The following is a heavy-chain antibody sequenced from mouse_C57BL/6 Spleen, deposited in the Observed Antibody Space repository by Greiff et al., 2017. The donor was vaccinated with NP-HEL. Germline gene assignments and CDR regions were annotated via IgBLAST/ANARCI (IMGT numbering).Heavy chain of an antibody. CDR1: GYTFTSYW. J-gene: IGHJ1*03. D-gene: IGHD1-1*01. V-gene: IGHV1-53*01. CDR3: ARGGGYYGSSPWYFDV. Sequence: QVQLQQPGTELVKPGASVKLSCKASGYTFTSYWMHWVKQRPGQGLEWIGNINPSNGGTNYNEKFKSKATLTVDKSSSTAYLQLSSLTSEDSAVYDCARGGGYYGSSPWYFDVWGTGTTVTVSS. CDR2: INPSNGGT.